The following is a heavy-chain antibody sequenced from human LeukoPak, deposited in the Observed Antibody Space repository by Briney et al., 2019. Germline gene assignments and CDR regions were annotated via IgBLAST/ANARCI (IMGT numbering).Heavy chain of an antibody. D-gene: IGHD3-22*01. CDR2: MNPNSGNT. J-gene: IGHJ4*02. CDR1: GYTFTSYD. V-gene: IGHV1-8*01. CDR3: ARVRSYYDSSGYYWVY. Sequence: GASVKVSCKASGYTFTSYDINWVRQATGQGLEWMGWMNPNSGNTGYAQRFQGRVTMTRNTSISTAYMELSSLRSEDTAVYYCARVRSYYDSSGYYWVYWGQGTLVTVSS.